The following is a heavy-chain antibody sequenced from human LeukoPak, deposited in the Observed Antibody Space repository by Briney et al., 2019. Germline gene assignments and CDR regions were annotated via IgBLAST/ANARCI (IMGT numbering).Heavy chain of an antibody. V-gene: IGHV3-23*01. J-gene: IGHJ5*02. D-gene: IGHD5-12*01. CDR3: ARVGDDIVAGGSWFDP. Sequence: GGSLRLSCAASGFTFSSYAMSWVRQAPGKGLEWVSAISGSGGSTYYADSVKGRFTISRDNSKNTLYLQMNSLRSEDTAVYYCARVGDDIVAGGSWFDPWGQGTLVTVSS. CDR1: GFTFSSYA. CDR2: ISGSGGST.